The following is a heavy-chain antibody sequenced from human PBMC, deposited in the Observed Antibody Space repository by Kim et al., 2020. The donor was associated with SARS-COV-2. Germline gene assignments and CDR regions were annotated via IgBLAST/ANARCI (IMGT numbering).Heavy chain of an antibody. V-gene: IGHV4-59*01. Sequence: LETLSLTCTVSGGSISSYYWSWIRQPPGKGLEWIGYIYYSGSTNYNPSLKSRVTISVDTSKNQFSLKLSSVTAADTAVYYCARAGLGYYDILTGYLPDAFDIWGQGTMVTVSS. D-gene: IGHD3-9*01. J-gene: IGHJ3*02. CDR3: ARAGLGYYDILTGYLPDAFDI. CDR2: IYYSGST. CDR1: GGSISSYY.